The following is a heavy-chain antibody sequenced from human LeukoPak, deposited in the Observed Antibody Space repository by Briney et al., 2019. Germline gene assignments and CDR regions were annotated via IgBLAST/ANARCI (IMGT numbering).Heavy chain of an antibody. CDR1: GFTFSTSW. V-gene: IGHV3-7*01. CDR2: INQDGTVK. CDR3: ARERAGWTPEDASDV. D-gene: IGHD3/OR15-3a*01. Sequence: SGGSLRLSCTASGFTFSTSWMTWVRQAPGKGLEWVANINQDGTVKYYMDSVKGRFTISRDNAKNSLYLQMNRLRAEDTAVYYCARERAGWTPEDASDVWGQGTMVTVS. J-gene: IGHJ3*01.